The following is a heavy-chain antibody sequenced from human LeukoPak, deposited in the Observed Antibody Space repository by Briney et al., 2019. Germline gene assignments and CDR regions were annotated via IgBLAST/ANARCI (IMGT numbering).Heavy chain of an antibody. CDR3: ARSYYDILTASDV. CDR1: GFTFSDYT. J-gene: IGHJ6*02. V-gene: IGHV3-21*01. Sequence: GGSLRLSCAASGFTFSDYTMNWVRQAPGKGLEWVSSISSGGTYKYYADSVKGRFTISRDNAQNSLYLQMNSLRAEDTAVYYCARSYYDILTASDVWGQGTTVIVSS. D-gene: IGHD3-9*01. CDR2: ISSGGTYK.